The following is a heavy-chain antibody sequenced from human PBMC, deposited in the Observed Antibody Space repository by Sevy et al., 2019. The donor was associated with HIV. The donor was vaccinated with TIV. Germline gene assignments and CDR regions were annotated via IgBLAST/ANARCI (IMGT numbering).Heavy chain of an antibody. CDR2: MNPNSGNT. Sequence: ASVKVSCKASGYTFTSYDINWVRQATGQGLEWMGWMNPNSGNTGYAQKFQGRVTMTRNNSIRTAYMELSSLRSEETAAYYCARGRRLNAFDIWGQGTMVTVSS. CDR1: GYTFTSYD. CDR3: ARGRRLNAFDI. J-gene: IGHJ3*02. V-gene: IGHV1-8*01.